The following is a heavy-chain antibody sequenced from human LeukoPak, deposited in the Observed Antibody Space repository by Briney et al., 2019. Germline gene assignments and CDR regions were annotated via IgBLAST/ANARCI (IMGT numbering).Heavy chain of an antibody. CDR1: GYTFTSYY. J-gene: IGHJ4*02. Sequence: GAPVKVSCKASGYTFTSYYMHWVRQAPGQGREWMGIINPSGGSTSYAQKFQGRVTMTRDTSTSTVYMELSSLRSEDTAVYYCARDTGRYDSSGYYGYWGQGTLVTVSS. D-gene: IGHD3-22*01. V-gene: IGHV1-46*01. CDR2: INPSGGST. CDR3: ARDTGRYDSSGYYGY.